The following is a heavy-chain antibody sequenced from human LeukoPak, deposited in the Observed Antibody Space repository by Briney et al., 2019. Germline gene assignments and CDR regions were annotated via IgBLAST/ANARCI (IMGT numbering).Heavy chain of an antibody. CDR3: ARGLGSIVVVNLYWFDP. D-gene: IGHD3-22*01. CDR2: IYHSGST. CDR1: GYSISSGYY. Sequence: SETLSLTCTVSGYSISSGYYWGWIRQPPGKGLEWIGSIYHSGSTYYNPSLKSRVTISVDTSKNQFSLKLSSVSAADTAVYYCARGLGSIVVVNLYWFDPWGQGTLVTVSS. J-gene: IGHJ5*02. V-gene: IGHV4-38-2*02.